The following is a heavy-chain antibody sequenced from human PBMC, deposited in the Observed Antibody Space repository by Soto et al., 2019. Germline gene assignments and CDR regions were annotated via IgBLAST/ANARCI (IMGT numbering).Heavy chain of an antibody. CDR3: AREPILYYFDY. V-gene: IGHV4-39*02. J-gene: IGHJ4*02. CDR1: GGSISSSIYY. D-gene: IGHD2-8*02. CDR2: IYYSVST. Sequence: ASETLSLTCTVSGGSISSSIYYWGWIRQPPVKGLEWIGSIYYSVSTYYNPSLKSRVTISVDTSKNQFSLKLSSVTAAATAVYYCAREPILYYFDYWGQGTRITVSS.